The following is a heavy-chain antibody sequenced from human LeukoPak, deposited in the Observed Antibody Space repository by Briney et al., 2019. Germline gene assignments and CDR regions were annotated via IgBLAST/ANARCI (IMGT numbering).Heavy chain of an antibody. J-gene: IGHJ4*02. D-gene: IGHD5-12*01. CDR3: VSPTADYPFLYYFDS. Sequence: GSLRLSCAASGFTFSSYAMHWVRQAPGKGLEYVSAISSNGGSTYYANSVKGRFTISRDNSKNTLFLQMNNLRSEDTALYYCVSPTADYPFLYYFDSWGQGTLVTVSS. V-gene: IGHV3-64*01. CDR2: ISSNGGST. CDR1: GFTFSSYA.